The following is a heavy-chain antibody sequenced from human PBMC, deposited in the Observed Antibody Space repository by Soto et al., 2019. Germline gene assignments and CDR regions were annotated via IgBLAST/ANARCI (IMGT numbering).Heavy chain of an antibody. Sequence: QVQLVESGGGVVQPGRSLRLSCAGSGFTFSSSDMHWVRQAPGKGLEWVAVIRYDGSNKYYADSVKGRFTISRDNSKNTLYLQRNSLRAEDTAVYYCARPHSGSESEFDYWGQGTLVTVSS. CDR3: ARPHSGSESEFDY. V-gene: IGHV3-33*01. D-gene: IGHD1-26*01. J-gene: IGHJ4*02. CDR1: GFTFSSSD. CDR2: IRYDGSNK.